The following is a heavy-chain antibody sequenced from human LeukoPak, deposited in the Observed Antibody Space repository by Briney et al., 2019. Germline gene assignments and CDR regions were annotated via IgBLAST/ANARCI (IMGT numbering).Heavy chain of an antibody. D-gene: IGHD4-17*01. Sequence: GGSLRLSCAASGFTFSTYAMSWVRQAPGKGLEWVSSISGSGGSTSYADSVKGRFIISRDNSRNTLYVQMNSLRAEDTAVYHCARASHGDVYYYGMDVWGQGTTVTVSS. CDR2: ISGSGGST. CDR3: ARASHGDVYYYGMDV. V-gene: IGHV3-23*01. CDR1: GFTFSTYA. J-gene: IGHJ6*02.